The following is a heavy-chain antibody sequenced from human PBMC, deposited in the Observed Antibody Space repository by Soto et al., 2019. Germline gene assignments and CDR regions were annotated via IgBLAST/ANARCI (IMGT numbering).Heavy chain of an antibody. CDR2: IYWDDDK. CDR3: AHIPNYYQYDWFDP. CDR1: GFSLTTRGVG. Sequence: QITLKESGPTLVKPTQTLTLTCTFSGFSLTTRGVGVGWIRQPPGKALECLALIYWDDDKRYSPSLQSRLSIXKXTYXNQVVLTMNNVDPVDTATYYCAHIPNYYQYDWFDPWGQGTLVSVSS. D-gene: IGHD3-16*01. V-gene: IGHV2-5*02. J-gene: IGHJ5*02.